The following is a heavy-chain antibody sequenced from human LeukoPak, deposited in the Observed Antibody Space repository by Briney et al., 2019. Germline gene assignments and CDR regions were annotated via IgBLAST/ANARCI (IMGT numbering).Heavy chain of an antibody. CDR3: TNFDY. Sequence: GRSLRLSCTASGLTFSSSDMHWVRQAPGKGLDWVSLINHDGTNTYYADSVKGRFTISRDNSQNTLYLQMNSLRGGDTAVYYCTNFDYWGQGTLVTVSS. CDR2: INHDGTNT. V-gene: IGHV3-33*06. CDR1: GLTFSSSD. J-gene: IGHJ4*02.